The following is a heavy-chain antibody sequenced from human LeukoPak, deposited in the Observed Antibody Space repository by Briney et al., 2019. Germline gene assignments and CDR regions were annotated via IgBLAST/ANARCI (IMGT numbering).Heavy chain of an antibody. CDR1: GFTFDDYG. CDR3: ARGHPRRSYYYDSSGYYSGAFDI. CDR2: INWNGGST. D-gene: IGHD3-22*01. Sequence: PGGSLRLSCAASGFTFDDYGMSWVRQAPGKGLEWVSGINWNGGSTGYADSVKGRFTISRDNAKNSLYLQMNSLRAEDTALYYCARGHPRRSYYYDSSGYYSGAFDIWGQGTMVTVSS. J-gene: IGHJ3*02. V-gene: IGHV3-20*04.